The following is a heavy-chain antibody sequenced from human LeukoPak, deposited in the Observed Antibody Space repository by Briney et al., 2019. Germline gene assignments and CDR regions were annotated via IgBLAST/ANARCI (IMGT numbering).Heavy chain of an antibody. D-gene: IGHD3-22*01. J-gene: IGHJ4*02. CDR1: GGSISSYY. CDR3: AREEGSSYDSTGPTYY. Sequence: SETLSLTCTVCGGSISSYYWSWIRQPVGKGLEWIGRIYTSGSTNYNPSLKSRVTMSVDTSKNQFSLKLSSVTAADTAVYYCAREEGSSYDSTGPTYYWGQGTLVTASS. V-gene: IGHV4-4*07. CDR2: IYTSGST.